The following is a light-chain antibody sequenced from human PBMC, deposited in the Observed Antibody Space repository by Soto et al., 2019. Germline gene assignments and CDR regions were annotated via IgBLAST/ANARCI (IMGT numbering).Light chain of an antibody. J-gene: IGLJ2*01. Sequence: QSALTQPASVSGSPGQSITISCTGTSSDVGGYNYVSWYQQNPDKAPKLMIYEVSNRPSGVSNRFSGSKSGNTASLTISGLQPEDEADYYCSSYTTSTTVVFGGVTKLTVL. CDR2: EVS. CDR1: SSDVGGYNY. CDR3: SSYTTSTTVV. V-gene: IGLV2-14*01.